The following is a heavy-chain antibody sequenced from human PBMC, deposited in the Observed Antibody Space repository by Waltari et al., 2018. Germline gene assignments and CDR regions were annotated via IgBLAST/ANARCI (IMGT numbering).Heavy chain of an antibody. CDR2: IYYSGTT. V-gene: IGHV4-39*01. J-gene: IGHJ4*02. CDR1: DDSISSGDYY. Sequence: QLQLQESGPGLVTPSGTLSLTCTVSDDSISSGDYYWGWIRQPPGKGLEWIGSIYYSGTTSYNPSLRSRVTMSVDTSKKQFSLKLSSVTAADTAVYYCARSLHVFKAAAGMFDYWGQGTLVTVSS. D-gene: IGHD6-13*01. CDR3: ARSLHVFKAAAGMFDY.